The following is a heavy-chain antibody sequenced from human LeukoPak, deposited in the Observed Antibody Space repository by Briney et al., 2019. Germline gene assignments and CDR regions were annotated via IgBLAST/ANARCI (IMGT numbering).Heavy chain of an antibody. D-gene: IGHD1-14*01. CDR3: ARVYISKIPFS. Sequence: PGGSLRLSCAASGFTFDAYGMTWVRQAPGKGLEWVSGINWSGGSTGYADSVKGRFTISRDNAKNSLYLQMNSLRAEDTALYYCARVYISKIPFSWGQGTLATVSS. V-gene: IGHV3-20*04. J-gene: IGHJ4*02. CDR1: GFTFDAYG. CDR2: INWSGGST.